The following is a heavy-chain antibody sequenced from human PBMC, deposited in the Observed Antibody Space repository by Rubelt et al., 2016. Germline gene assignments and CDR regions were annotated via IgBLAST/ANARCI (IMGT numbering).Heavy chain of an antibody. CDR1: GYTFTSYA. J-gene: IGHJ4*02. CDR2: INAGNGNT. CDR3: ARAQRIRLLMVYAPTFDY. V-gene: IGHV1-3*01. D-gene: IGHD2-8*01. Sequence: QVQLVQSGAEVKKPGASVKVSCKASGYTFTSYAMHWVRQAPGQRLEWMGWINAGNGNTKYSQKFQGEVTITRATSASTAHMELSSLRSEDTAVYYCARAQRIRLLMVYAPTFDYWGQGTLVTVSS.